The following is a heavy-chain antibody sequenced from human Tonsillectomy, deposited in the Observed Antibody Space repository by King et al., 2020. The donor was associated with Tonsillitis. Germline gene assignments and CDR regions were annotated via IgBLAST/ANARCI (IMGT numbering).Heavy chain of an antibody. CDR1: GYTFTGHC. V-gene: IGHV1-2*02. CDR3: ARDSYGSGNYPDAFDL. Sequence: VQLVQSGAEVKRPGASVKVSCKASGYTFTGHCLHWVRQAPGQGLEWMGWINPNSGDTDYAQNFQGRVTMTRDTSISTAYMELSRLRSDDTAVYYCARDSYGSGNYPDAFDLWGRGTRVTVPS. D-gene: IGHD3-10*01. CDR2: INPNSGDT. J-gene: IGHJ3*01.